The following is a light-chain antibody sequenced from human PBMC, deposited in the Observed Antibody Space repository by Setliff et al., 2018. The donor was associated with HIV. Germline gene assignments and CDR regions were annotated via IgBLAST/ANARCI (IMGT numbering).Light chain of an antibody. CDR1: SNNIGGYES. Sequence: QSVLTQPASVSGSPGQSITISCTGSSNNIGGYESISWYQQHPGQVPKLMIYDVTKRPSGVSNRFSGSKSGNTASLTVSGLQTEDEAYYYCCSYAGSSTPYVFGTGTKVTVL. CDR2: DVT. J-gene: IGLJ1*01. V-gene: IGLV2-23*02. CDR3: CSYAGSSTPYV.